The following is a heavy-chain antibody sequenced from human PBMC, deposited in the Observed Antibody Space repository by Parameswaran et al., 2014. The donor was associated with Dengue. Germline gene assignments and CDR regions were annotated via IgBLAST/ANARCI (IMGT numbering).Heavy chain of an antibody. J-gene: IGHJ6*03. CDR3: ARASGPPANPLTLRYYYYMDV. Sequence: VRQAPGKGLEWIGYIYYSGSTNYNPSLKSRVTISVDTSKNQFSLKLSSVTAADTAVYYCARASGPPANPLTLRYYYYMDVWGKGTTVTVSS. D-gene: IGHD2-21*02. CDR2: IYYSGST. V-gene: IGHV4-59*01.